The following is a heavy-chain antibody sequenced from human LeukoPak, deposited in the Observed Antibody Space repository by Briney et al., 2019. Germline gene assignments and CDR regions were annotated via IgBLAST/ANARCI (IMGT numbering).Heavy chain of an antibody. CDR2: INSYNGDT. CDR1: GYTFTNNG. J-gene: IGHJ4*02. Sequence: ASVKVSRKTSGYTFTNNGISWVRQAPGQGLEWMAWINSYNGDTHYAQKFQGRVTMTTDTSTSTAFLELRSLKSDDTALYYCAKDFDYVVDYWGQGTLVTVSS. V-gene: IGHV1-18*01. D-gene: IGHD3-10*02. CDR3: AKDFDYVVDY.